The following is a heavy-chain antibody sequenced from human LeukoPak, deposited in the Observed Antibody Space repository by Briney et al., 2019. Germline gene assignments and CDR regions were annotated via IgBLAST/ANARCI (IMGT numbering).Heavy chain of an antibody. D-gene: IGHD6-19*01. Sequence: ASVKVSCKASGYTFTSYAMHWVRQAPGQRLEWMGWINAGNGNTKYSQEFQGRVTITRDTSASTAYMELSSLRSEDTAVYYCARDQQWLVLNGLDYWGQGTLVTVSS. CDR2: INAGNGNT. V-gene: IGHV1-3*03. J-gene: IGHJ4*02. CDR1: GYTFTSYA. CDR3: ARDQQWLVLNGLDY.